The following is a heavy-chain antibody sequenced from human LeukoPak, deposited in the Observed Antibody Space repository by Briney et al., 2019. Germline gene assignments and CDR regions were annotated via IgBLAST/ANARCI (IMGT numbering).Heavy chain of an antibody. D-gene: IGHD1-1*01. Sequence: ASVKVSCKASGYTFTGYYMHWVRQAPGQGLEWMGRINPNSGGTNYAQKFQGRVTMTRDTSISTAYMELSRLRSDDTAVYYCARSTENWNDVGSFDYWGQGTLVTVSS. V-gene: IGHV1-2*06. CDR1: GYTFTGYY. CDR2: INPNSGGT. CDR3: ARSTENWNDVGSFDY. J-gene: IGHJ4*02.